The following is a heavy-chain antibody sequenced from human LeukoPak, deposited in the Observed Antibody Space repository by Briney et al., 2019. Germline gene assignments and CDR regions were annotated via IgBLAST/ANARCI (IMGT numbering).Heavy chain of an antibody. Sequence: PGGSLRLSCAASGLTFTDFGMHWVRQAPGKGLEWVAVISTDGSNEYYADSVKGRFTISRDNSKNTVYLQMSSLRVEDTALYYCAKGANQDVWGSFRPPDDFWGQGALVTVSS. CDR3: AKGANQDVWGSFRPPDDF. CDR2: ISTDGSNE. V-gene: IGHV3-30*18. J-gene: IGHJ4*02. D-gene: IGHD3-16*02. CDR1: GLTFTDFG.